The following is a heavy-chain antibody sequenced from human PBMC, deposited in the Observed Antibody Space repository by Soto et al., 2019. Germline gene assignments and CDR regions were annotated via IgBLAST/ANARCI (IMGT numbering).Heavy chain of an antibody. CDR3: AKEGGWNYDSHVALYYFDY. J-gene: IGHJ4*02. D-gene: IGHD1-7*01. Sequence: PGGSLRLSCAASGFTFSSYGMHWVRQAPGKGLEWVAVISYDGSNKYYADSVKGRFTISRDNSKNTLYLQMNSLRAEDTAVYYCAKEGGWNYDSHVALYYFDYWGQGTLVTVSS. CDR2: ISYDGSNK. V-gene: IGHV3-30*18. CDR1: GFTFSSYG.